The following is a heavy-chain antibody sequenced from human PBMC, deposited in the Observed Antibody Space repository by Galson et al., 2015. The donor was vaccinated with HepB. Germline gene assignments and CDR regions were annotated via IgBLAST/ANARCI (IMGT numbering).Heavy chain of an antibody. CDR1: GFTFSSYS. J-gene: IGHJ4*02. CDR2: ISSSSSTI. CDR3: ARDLSGSYRIFDY. Sequence: SLRLSCAASGFTFSSYSMNWVRQAPGKGLEWVSYISSSSSTIYYADSVKGRFTISRDNAKNSPYLQMNSLRAEDTAVYYCARDLSGSYRIFDYWGQGTLVTVSS. V-gene: IGHV3-48*01. D-gene: IGHD1-26*01.